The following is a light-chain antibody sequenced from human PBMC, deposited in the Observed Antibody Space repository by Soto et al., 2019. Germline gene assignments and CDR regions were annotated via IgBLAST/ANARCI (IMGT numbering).Light chain of an antibody. CDR2: LGS. CDR3: LQALQTPT. Sequence: EIVVTQSPLSLPVTPGEPASISCRSSQSLLHKNGNNYLAWYLQKPGQSPQLLIFLGSHRAAGVPDRFSESGSGTDFTLKISRVEAEDVGVYYCLQALQTPTFGQGTKLDFK. V-gene: IGKV2-28*01. J-gene: IGKJ2*01. CDR1: QSLLHKNGNNY.